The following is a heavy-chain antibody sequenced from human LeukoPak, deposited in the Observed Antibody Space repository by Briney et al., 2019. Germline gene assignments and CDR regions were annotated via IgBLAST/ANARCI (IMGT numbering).Heavy chain of an antibody. Sequence: GGSLRLSCAAAGFTFSNYWMHWVRQAPGKGLVWVSRIKSDGGTNYADSVKGRFTISRDTAKNTVSLQMNSLRAEDTGVYHCARAPSEIGGYYPEYFRHWGQGTLVTVSS. CDR3: ARAPSEIGGYYPEYFRH. V-gene: IGHV3-74*01. J-gene: IGHJ1*01. D-gene: IGHD3-22*01. CDR1: GFTFSNYW. CDR2: IKSDGGT.